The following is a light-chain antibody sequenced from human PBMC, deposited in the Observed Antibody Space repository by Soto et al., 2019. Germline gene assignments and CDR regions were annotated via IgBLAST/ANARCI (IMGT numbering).Light chain of an antibody. CDR1: QNVYNN. V-gene: IGKV3-15*01. Sequence: EIVMTQSPATLSVSPGEGATLSCKASQNVYNNLAWYQQRPGQPPRLLIYDASTRATGISARFSGSGYGTEFTLTISSLQSEDFAVYYCQQYNNWPLTFGQGTKV. CDR3: QQYNNWPLT. CDR2: DAS. J-gene: IGKJ1*01.